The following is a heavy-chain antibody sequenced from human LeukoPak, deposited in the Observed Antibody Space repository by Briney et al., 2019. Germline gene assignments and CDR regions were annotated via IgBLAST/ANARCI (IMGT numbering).Heavy chain of an antibody. J-gene: IGHJ4*02. CDR1: GYNFTSYG. CDR2: ISAYNGNT. Sequence: EASVKVSCKASGYNFTSYGISWVRQAPGQGLEWMGWISAYNGNTNHAQKLQGRVTMTTDTSTSTAYMELRSLRSDGTAVYYCARALATVTTFLYWGQGTLVTVSS. CDR3: ARALATVTTFLY. D-gene: IGHD4-17*01. V-gene: IGHV1-18*01.